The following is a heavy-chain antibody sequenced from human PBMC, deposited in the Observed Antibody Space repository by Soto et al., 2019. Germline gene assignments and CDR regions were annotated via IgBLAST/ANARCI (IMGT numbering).Heavy chain of an antibody. V-gene: IGHV3-74*01. CDR2: INSDGSST. CDR3: ASSSHSSGYYWLMGY. J-gene: IGHJ4*02. CDR1: GFTFSSYW. Sequence: EVQLVESGGGLVQPGGSLRLSCAASGFTFSSYWMHWVRQAPGKGLVWVSRINSDGSSTSYADSVKGRFTISRDNAKNTLYLQMYSLRAEDTAVYYCASSSHSSGYYWLMGYWGQGTLVTVSS. D-gene: IGHD3-22*01.